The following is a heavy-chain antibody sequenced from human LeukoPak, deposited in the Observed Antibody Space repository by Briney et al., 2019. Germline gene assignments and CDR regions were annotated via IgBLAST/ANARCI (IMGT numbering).Heavy chain of an antibody. CDR3: ARFLVAGGYYYYGMDV. V-gene: IGHV4-4*07. Sequence: PSETLSLTCTVAGGSISIYYGSWTRQPAGKGLEWIGRIYTSGSTNYNPSLKSRVTMSVDTSKNQFSLKLSSVTAADTAVYYCARFLVAGGYYYYGMDVWGQGTTVTVSS. CDR2: IYTSGST. D-gene: IGHD6-19*01. J-gene: IGHJ6*02. CDR1: GGSISIYY.